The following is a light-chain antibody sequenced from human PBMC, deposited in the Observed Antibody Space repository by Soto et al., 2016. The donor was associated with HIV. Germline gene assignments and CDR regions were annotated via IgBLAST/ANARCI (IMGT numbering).Light chain of an antibody. CDR1: QSISSW. J-gene: IGKJ1*01. CDR3: QQYNTYTWT. CDR2: KAS. V-gene: IGKV1-5*03. Sequence: DIQMTQSPSTLSASVGDRVIITCRASQSISSWLAWYQQKPGKAPNLLIYKASSLESGVPSRFSGSGSGTEFTLTISSLQPDDFATYYCQQYNTYTWTFGQGPRWKSN.